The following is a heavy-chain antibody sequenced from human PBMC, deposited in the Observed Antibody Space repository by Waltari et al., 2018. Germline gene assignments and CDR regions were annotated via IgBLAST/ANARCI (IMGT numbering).Heavy chain of an antibody. CDR1: GGSISSSSYY. J-gene: IGHJ4*02. Sequence: QLQLQESGPGLVKPSETLSLTCTVSGGSISSSSYYWGWIRQPPGKGLEWIGSIYYSGSTYYNPSLKSRVTISVDTSKNQFSLKLSSVTAADTAVYYCANYYDFWSGPSALWDYWGQGTLVTVSS. D-gene: IGHD3-3*01. CDR3: ANYYDFWSGPSALWDY. CDR2: IYYSGST. V-gene: IGHV4-39*01.